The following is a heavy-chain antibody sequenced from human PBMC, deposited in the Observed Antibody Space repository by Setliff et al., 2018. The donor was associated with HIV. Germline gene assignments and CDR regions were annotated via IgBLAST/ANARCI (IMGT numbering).Heavy chain of an antibody. Sequence: TLSLTCTVSGDSVSSSTYYWGWIRQPPGKGLEWIGSLYDNWSTHYNPSLKSRVTISVDTSKNQFSLKLSSVTAADTAVYYCARDYYDSIGAFDIWGQGTMVTVSS. V-gene: IGHV4-39*07. J-gene: IGHJ3*02. CDR1: GDSVSSSTYY. CDR3: ARDYYDSIGAFDI. CDR2: LYDNWST. D-gene: IGHD3-22*01.